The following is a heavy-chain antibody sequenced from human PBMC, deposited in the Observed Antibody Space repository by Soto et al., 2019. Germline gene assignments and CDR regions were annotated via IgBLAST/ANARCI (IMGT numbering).Heavy chain of an antibody. CDR3: ARVGYRRYLGANWFDP. Sequence: PSEILSLTCTVSGGSISSYYWSWIRQPPGKGLEWIGYIYYSGSTNYNPSLKSRVTISVDTSKNQFSLKLSSVTAADTAVYYCARVGYRRYLGANWFDPWGQGTLVTVSS. D-gene: IGHD6-13*01. V-gene: IGHV4-59*01. CDR1: GGSISSYY. J-gene: IGHJ5*02. CDR2: IYYSGST.